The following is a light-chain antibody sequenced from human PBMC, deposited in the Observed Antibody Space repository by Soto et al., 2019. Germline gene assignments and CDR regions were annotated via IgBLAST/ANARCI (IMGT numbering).Light chain of an antibody. J-gene: IGLJ1*01. CDR1: SSDVGSYNL. CDR3: CSYAGSSTYV. Sequence: QSALTQPASVSGSPGQSITISCTGTSSDVGSYNLVSWYQQHPGKAPKVMSYEVSKRPSGVPNRFSGSKSGNTASLTISGLQAEDEADYYCCSYAGSSTYVFGTGTKLTVL. V-gene: IGLV2-23*02. CDR2: EVS.